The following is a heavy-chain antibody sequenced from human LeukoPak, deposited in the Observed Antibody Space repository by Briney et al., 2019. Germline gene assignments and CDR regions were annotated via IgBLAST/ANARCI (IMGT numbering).Heavy chain of an antibody. CDR3: ARLPTGTMDV. D-gene: IGHD1-14*01. Sequence: SETLSLTCTVSGGSISSSSYYWGWIRQPPGKGLEWIGSIHYSGTTYFNPSLKSRVTISVDTPKNQFSLKLSSVTAADTAVYYCARLPTGTMDVWGQGTTVTVSS. V-gene: IGHV4-39*01. CDR2: IHYSGTT. J-gene: IGHJ6*02. CDR1: GGSISSSSYY.